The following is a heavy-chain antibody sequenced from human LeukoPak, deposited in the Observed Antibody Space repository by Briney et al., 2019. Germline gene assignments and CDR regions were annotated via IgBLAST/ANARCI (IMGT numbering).Heavy chain of an antibody. CDR2: ISSSSSYI. D-gene: IGHD2-2*01. CDR1: GFTFSSYT. J-gene: IGHJ4*02. Sequence: PGGSLRLSCAASGFTFSSYTMSWVRQAPGKGLEWVSSISSSSSYISCADSMRGRFTISRDNAKNSLYLQMNSLRAEDTAVYYCARDKVAAAPGDYWGQGTLVTVSS. V-gene: IGHV3-21*01. CDR3: ARDKVAAAPGDY.